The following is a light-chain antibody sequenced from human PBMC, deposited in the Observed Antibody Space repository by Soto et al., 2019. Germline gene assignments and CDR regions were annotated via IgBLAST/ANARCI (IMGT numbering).Light chain of an antibody. CDR2: AAS. V-gene: IGKV1-27*01. CDR1: QGISNY. Sequence: DIQMTQSPSSLSASVRDRVTITCRASQGISNYLAWYQQKPGKVPKLLIYAASTLQSGVPSRFSSRGSGTDSTLTISSRQPEDVATYYCQKYDSAPWTFGQGTKVEIK. J-gene: IGKJ1*01. CDR3: QKYDSAPWT.